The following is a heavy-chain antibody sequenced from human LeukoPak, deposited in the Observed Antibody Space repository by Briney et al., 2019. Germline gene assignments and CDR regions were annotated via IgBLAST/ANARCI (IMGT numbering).Heavy chain of an antibody. J-gene: IGHJ3*02. CDR3: ARDYSPIYDILTGYYMAGASDI. CDR1: GFTFSSYE. D-gene: IGHD3-9*01. CDR2: ISSSGSTI. Sequence: GGSLRLSCAASGFTFSSYEMNWVRQAPGKGLEWVSYISSSGSTIYYADSVKGRFTISRDNAKNSLYLQMNSLRAEDTAVYYCARDYSPIYDILTGYYMAGASDIWGQGTMVTVSS. V-gene: IGHV3-48*03.